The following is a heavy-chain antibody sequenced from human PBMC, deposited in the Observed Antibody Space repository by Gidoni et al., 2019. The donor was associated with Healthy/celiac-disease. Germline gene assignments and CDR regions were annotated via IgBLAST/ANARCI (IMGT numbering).Heavy chain of an antibody. J-gene: IGHJ5*02. D-gene: IGHD2-15*01. CDR2: ISAYNGNT. CDR3: AREGCSGGSCYFASWFDP. CDR1: GYTFTSYG. Sequence: QVQLVQSGAEVKKPGASVKVSCKASGYTFTSYGISWVRQAPGQGLEWMGWISAYNGNTNDAQKLQGRVTMTTDTSTSTAYMELRSLRSDDTAVYYCAREGCSGGSCYFASWFDPWGQGTLVTVSS. V-gene: IGHV1-18*01.